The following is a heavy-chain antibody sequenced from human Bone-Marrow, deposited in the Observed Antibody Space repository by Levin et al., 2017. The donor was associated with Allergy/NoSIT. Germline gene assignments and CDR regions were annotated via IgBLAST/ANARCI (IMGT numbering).Heavy chain of an antibody. CDR2: FDPEDGET. J-gene: IGHJ5*02. CDR3: ATLIRGYRSIAAAGRGWFDP. D-gene: IGHD6-13*01. CDR1: GYTLTELS. V-gene: IGHV1-24*01. Sequence: ASVKVSCKVSGYTLTELSMHWVRQAPGKGLEWMGGFDPEDGETIYAQKFQGRVTMTEDTSTDTAYMELSSLRSEDTAVYYCATLIRGYRSIAAAGRGWFDPWGQGTLVTVSS.